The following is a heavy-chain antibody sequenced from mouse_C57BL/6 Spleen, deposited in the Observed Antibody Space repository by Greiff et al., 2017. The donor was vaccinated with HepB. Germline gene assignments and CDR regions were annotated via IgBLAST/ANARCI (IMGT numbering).Heavy chain of an antibody. J-gene: IGHJ2*01. Sequence: EVQLQQSGPVLVKPGASVKISCKASGYTFTDYYMNWVKQSHGKSLEWIGGINPCNGDTNYKQKFKGKATLTVDKSSSTAYMELSSLTSEDSAVYYCASRNNGSNETDFDYWGQGTTLTVSS. CDR2: INPCNGDT. D-gene: IGHD1-2*01. CDR1: GYTFTDYY. V-gene: IGHV1-19*01. CDR3: ASRNNGSNETDFDY.